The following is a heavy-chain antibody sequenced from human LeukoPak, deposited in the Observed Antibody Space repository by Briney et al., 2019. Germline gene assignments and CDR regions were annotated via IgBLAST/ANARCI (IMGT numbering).Heavy chain of an antibody. CDR2: ISSSSYI. CDR1: GFTFSSYS. V-gene: IGHV3-21*01. Sequence: GGSLRLSCAASGFTFSSYSMNWVRQAPGKGLEWVSSISSSSYIYYADSVKGRFTISRDNAKNSLYLQMNSLRAEDTAVYYCARDAGTSSSWYGQFDYWGQGTLVTVSS. CDR3: ARDAGTSSSWYGQFDY. D-gene: IGHD6-13*01. J-gene: IGHJ4*02.